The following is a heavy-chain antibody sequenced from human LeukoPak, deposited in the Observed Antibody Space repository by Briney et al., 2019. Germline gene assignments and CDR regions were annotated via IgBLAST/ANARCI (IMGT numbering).Heavy chain of an antibody. CDR2: IIPIFGTA. CDR1: GGTFSSYA. CDR3: ARDPQPYYYESTLGYYYYGMDV. Sequence: ASVKVSCKASGGTFSSYAISWVRQAPGQGLEWMGGIIPIFGTANYAQKFQGRVTITADESTSTAYMELSSLRSEDTAVYYCARDPQPYYYESTLGYYYYGMDVWGQGTTVTVSS. V-gene: IGHV1-69*13. J-gene: IGHJ6*02. D-gene: IGHD3-22*01.